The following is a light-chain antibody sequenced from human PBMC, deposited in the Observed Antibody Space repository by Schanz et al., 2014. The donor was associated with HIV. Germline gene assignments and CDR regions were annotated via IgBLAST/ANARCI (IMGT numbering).Light chain of an antibody. Sequence: GDRVTITCQASQDMSHSLNWYQQKPGKAPKLLIYDASILQTGVPSRFSGSGSGTDFTFTISSLQPEDFATYYCLQHNSYPLTFGGGTKVEIK. CDR2: DAS. CDR1: QDMSHS. V-gene: IGKV1-33*01. CDR3: LQHNSYPLT. J-gene: IGKJ4*01.